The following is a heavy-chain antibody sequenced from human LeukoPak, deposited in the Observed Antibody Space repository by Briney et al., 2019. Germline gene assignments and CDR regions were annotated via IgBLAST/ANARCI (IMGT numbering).Heavy chain of an antibody. D-gene: IGHD5-12*01. J-gene: IGHJ4*02. V-gene: IGHV4-30-2*01. CDR2: IYHSGST. CDR3: ARVEGYSGYDWALDY. Sequence: TLSLTCAVSGGSISSGGYSWSWIRQPPGKGLEWIGYIYHSGSTYYNPSLKSRVTISVDRSKNQFSLKLSSVTAADTAVYYCARVEGYSGYDWALDYWGQGTLVTVSS. CDR1: GGSISSGGYS.